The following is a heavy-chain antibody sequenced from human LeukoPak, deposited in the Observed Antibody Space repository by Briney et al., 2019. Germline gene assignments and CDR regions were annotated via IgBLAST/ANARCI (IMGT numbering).Heavy chain of an antibody. Sequence: PSETLSLTCTVSGGSITSSNYYWGWIRQPPGKGLEWIGSFYYSGSTNYNPSLKSRVTISVDTSKNQFSLKLSSVTAADTAVYYCAKDQFVVVPATDAFDIWGQGTMVTVSS. CDR2: FYYSGST. V-gene: IGHV4-39*02. CDR1: GGSITSSNYY. J-gene: IGHJ3*02. CDR3: AKDQFVVVPATDAFDI. D-gene: IGHD2-2*01.